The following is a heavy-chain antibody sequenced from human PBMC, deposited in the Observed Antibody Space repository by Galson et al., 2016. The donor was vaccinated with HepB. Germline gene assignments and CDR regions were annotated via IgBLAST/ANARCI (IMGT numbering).Heavy chain of an antibody. CDR2: FIPILRIA. D-gene: IGHD3-3*01. Sequence: SVKVSCKASGYTFTSYGISWVRQAPGQGLEWMGWFIPILRIANYAQKFQGRVTITADKSTSTAYMEVSSLRAEDTAIYYCARALTQEYDFWNGYYFDYWGQGTLVTVSS. CDR1: GYTFTSYG. J-gene: IGHJ4*02. CDR3: ARALTQEYDFWNGYYFDY. V-gene: IGHV1-69*10.